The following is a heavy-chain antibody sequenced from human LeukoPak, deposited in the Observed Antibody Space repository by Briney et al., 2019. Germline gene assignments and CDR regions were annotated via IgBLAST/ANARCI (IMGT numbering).Heavy chain of an antibody. V-gene: IGHV5-51*01. CDR3: ARQPLVRDCGGDCEFDY. Sequence: GESLYISCKGSGYSFSNYWIGWVRQMPGKGLEWMGIIYPGDSNTRYSPSFQGQVTISADKSISTAYLQWTSLKASDTAIYYCARQPLVRDCGGDCEFDYWGQGTRVSVSS. CDR1: GYSFSNYW. D-gene: IGHD2-21*02. CDR2: IYPGDSNT. J-gene: IGHJ4*02.